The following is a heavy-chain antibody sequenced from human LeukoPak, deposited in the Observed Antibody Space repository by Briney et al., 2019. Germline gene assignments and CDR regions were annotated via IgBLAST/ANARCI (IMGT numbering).Heavy chain of an antibody. Sequence: SQTLSLTCAVSGGSISSGGYSWSWIRQPPGKGLEWIGYIYHSGSTYYNPSLKSRVTISVDRSKNQFSLKLSSVTAADTAVYYCARHGYSYGPPSAFDIWGQGTMVTVSS. V-gene: IGHV4-30-2*01. J-gene: IGHJ3*02. CDR1: GGSISSGGYS. CDR3: ARHGYSYGPPSAFDI. D-gene: IGHD5-18*01. CDR2: IYHSGST.